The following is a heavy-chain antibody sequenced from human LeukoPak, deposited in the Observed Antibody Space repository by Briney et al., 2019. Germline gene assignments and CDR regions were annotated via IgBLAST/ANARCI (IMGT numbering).Heavy chain of an antibody. V-gene: IGHV1-2*02. CDR2: ISPNSGGT. J-gene: IGHJ3*02. CDR1: GYTFTSYG. CDR3: ARDLEYLYPGGAFDI. Sequence: ASVKVSCKASGYTFTSYGISWVRQAPGQGLEWMGWISPNSGGTKYAQKFQGRVTMTRDKSISTAYMELSRLRSDDTAVYYCARDLEYLYPGGAFDIWGQGTMVTVSS. D-gene: IGHD3-16*01.